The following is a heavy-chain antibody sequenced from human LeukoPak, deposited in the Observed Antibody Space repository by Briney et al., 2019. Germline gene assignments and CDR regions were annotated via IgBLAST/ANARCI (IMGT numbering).Heavy chain of an antibody. Sequence: TGGSLRLSCAASAFTFNSYSMSWVRQAPGKGLEWVSSLSSRSRYIYYADSLKGRFTISRDNAKNSLYLQMNSLRAEDTAVYYCAREHLPGVVVPVAMVFGLWFGEFPPDYWGQGTLVTVSS. V-gene: IGHV3-21*01. CDR2: LSSRSRYI. D-gene: IGHD2-2*01. CDR1: AFTFNSYS. J-gene: IGHJ4*02. CDR3: AREHLPGVVVPVAMVFGLWFGEFPPDY.